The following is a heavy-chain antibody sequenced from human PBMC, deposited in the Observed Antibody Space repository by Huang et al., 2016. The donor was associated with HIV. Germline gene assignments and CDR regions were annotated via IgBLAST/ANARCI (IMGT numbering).Heavy chain of an antibody. J-gene: IGHJ6*02. V-gene: IGHV3-7*01. Sequence: VESGGRLVQPGGSIRLSCVGSTFTFGAYGMSWVRQSPGKGLEWVANIKKDESEKYYVESVKGRFNISRDNAKKVLFLEMNNVRVEDTATYYCATKTAAMDIWGQGTTVTVS. D-gene: IGHD1-7*01. CDR3: ATKTAAMDI. CDR2: IKKDESEK. CDR1: TFTFGAYG.